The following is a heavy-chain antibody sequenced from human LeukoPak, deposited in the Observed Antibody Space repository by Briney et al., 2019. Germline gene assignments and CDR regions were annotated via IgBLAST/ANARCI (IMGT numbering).Heavy chain of an antibody. J-gene: IGHJ4*02. CDR2: ISGSGGST. Sequence: GGSLRLSRAASGFTFSSYAMSWVRQAPGKGLEWVSAISGSGGSTYYADSVKGRFTSSRDNSKNTLYLQMNSLRAEDTAVYYCAKGATLPAAIWMGDYWGQGTLVTVSS. CDR1: GFTFSSYA. V-gene: IGHV3-23*01. D-gene: IGHD2-2*02. CDR3: AKGATLPAAIWMGDY.